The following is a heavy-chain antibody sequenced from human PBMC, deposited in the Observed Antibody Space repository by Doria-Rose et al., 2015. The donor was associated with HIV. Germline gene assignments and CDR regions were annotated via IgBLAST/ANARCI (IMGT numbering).Heavy chain of an antibody. V-gene: IGHV1-46*01. Sequence: GIIAPAGGTAIYAQRFQGRVTMTRDTSTSTAHMELSSLTSEDAAVYYCARDSNAKSGARGDHWGQGTLVIVSS. CDR3: ARDSNAKSGARGDH. D-gene: IGHD1-26*01. J-gene: IGHJ4*02. CDR2: IAPAGGTA.